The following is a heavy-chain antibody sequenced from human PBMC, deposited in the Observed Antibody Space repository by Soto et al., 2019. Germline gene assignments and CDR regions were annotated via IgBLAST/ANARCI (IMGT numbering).Heavy chain of an antibody. Sequence: GGSLRLSCAASGFTFSSYGMHWVRQAPGKGLEWVAVISYDGSNKYYADSVKGRFTISRDNSKNTLYLQMNSLRAEDTAVYYCAKDPHSIQLWLLHYYYGMDVWGQGTTVTVSS. D-gene: IGHD5-18*01. CDR2: ISYDGSNK. CDR3: AKDPHSIQLWLLHYYYGMDV. CDR1: GFTFSSYG. J-gene: IGHJ6*02. V-gene: IGHV3-30*18.